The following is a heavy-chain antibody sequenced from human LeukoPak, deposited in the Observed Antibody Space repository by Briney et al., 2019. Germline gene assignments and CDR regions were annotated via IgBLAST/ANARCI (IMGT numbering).Heavy chain of an antibody. CDR1: GFTFSTYV. V-gene: IGHV3-64D*06. J-gene: IGHJ4*02. CDR3: VRGTGY. CDR2: ISSDGDNT. Sequence: GGSLRLSCSVSGFTFSTYVMHWARQAPGKGLEYVSAISSDGDNTYYADSVKGRFTISRDNSKNTLYLQMSSLRADDTAVYYCVRGTGYWGQGTLVTVSS.